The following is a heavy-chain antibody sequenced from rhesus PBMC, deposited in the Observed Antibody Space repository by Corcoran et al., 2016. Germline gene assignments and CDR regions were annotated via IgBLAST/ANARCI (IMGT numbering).Heavy chain of an antibody. J-gene: IGHJ4*01. CDR3: ARDPAAGTGY. D-gene: IGHD6-31*01. Sequence: QVQLQESGPGLVKPSETLSLTCAVSGGSISDSYYWSWIRQPPGKGLEWIGYIHGSGGSTNYNASLKSRVTISTDTSKNQFSLKLTSVTAADTAVYYFARDPAAGTGYWGQGFLVTVSS. CDR1: GGSISDSYY. V-gene: IGHV4-106*01. CDR2: IHGSGGST.